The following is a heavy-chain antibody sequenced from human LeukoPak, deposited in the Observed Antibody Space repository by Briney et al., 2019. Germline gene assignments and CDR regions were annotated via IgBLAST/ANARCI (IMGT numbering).Heavy chain of an antibody. V-gene: IGHV4-30-4*08. Sequence: SETLSLTCTVSGGSISSSSYYWGWIRQPPGKGLEWIGYIYYSGSTYYNPSLKSRVTISVDTSKNQFSLKLSSVTAADTAVYYCARFDYGGMDVWGKGTTVTVSS. CDR2: IYYSGST. CDR1: GGSISSSSYY. D-gene: IGHD3-16*01. CDR3: ARFDYGGMDV. J-gene: IGHJ6*04.